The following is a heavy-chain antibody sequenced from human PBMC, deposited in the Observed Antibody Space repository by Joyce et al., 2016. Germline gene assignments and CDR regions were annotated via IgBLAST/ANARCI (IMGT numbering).Heavy chain of an antibody. Sequence: EAQLVESGGALVQPGESVKLSCAASGLTFTTFWMSWARQAPGRGLEGVANINEDGSDKYYVDSVRGRFTISRDNAKNSLYLQMNSLRAEDTAVYYCARGRGMGVWGQGTTVIVSS. CDR3: ARGRGMGV. CDR1: GLTFTTFW. J-gene: IGHJ6*02. CDR2: INEDGSDK. V-gene: IGHV3-7*03.